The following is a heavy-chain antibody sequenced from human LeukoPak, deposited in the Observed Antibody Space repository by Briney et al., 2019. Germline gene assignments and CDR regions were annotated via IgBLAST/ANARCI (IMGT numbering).Heavy chain of an antibody. Sequence: GGSLRLSCAASGFTFSSYWMSWVRQAPGKGLEWVANIKQDGSEKYYVDSVKGRFTISRDNAKNSLYLQMNSLRAEDTAVYYCARSWELVRSGAFDIWGQGTMVTVSS. D-gene: IGHD1-26*01. CDR1: GFTFSSYW. CDR2: IKQDGSEK. V-gene: IGHV3-7*01. CDR3: ARSWELVRSGAFDI. J-gene: IGHJ3*02.